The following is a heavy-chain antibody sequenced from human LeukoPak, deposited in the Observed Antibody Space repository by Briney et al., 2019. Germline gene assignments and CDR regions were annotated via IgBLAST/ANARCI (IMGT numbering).Heavy chain of an antibody. CDR2: INHSGST. D-gene: IGHD5-24*01. CDR1: GGSFSGYH. Sequence: SETLSLTCAVYGGSFSGYHWSWIRQPPGKGLEWIGEINHSGSTNYNPSLKSRVTISVDTSKNQFSLKLSSVTAADTAVYYCARWVKRWLQFWWFDPWGQGTLVTVSS. J-gene: IGHJ5*02. V-gene: IGHV4-34*01. CDR3: ARWVKRWLQFWWFDP.